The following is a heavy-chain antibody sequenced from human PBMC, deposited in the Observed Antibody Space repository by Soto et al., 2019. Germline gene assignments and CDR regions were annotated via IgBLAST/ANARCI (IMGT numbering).Heavy chain of an antibody. V-gene: IGHV2-5*01. D-gene: IGHD5-12*01. J-gene: IGHJ3*02. CDR3: APHSAYDGDAFDM. CDR1: GLSLTSSGVG. Sequence: QITLKESGPTMVKPTQTLTLTCTFSGLSLTSSGVGVGWIRQPPGKALEWLALIDWNDDKRYSPSLKNRLTITKDTSKDQVVLTMTNMNPVDTATYYCAPHSAYDGDAFDMWGQGTMVTVSS. CDR2: IDWNDDK.